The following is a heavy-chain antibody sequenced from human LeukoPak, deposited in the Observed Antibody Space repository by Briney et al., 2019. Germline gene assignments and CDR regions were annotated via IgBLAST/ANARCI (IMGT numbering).Heavy chain of an antibody. D-gene: IGHD3-22*01. CDR2: ISSSGSTI. Sequence: GGSLRLSCAASGFTFSSYCMNWVRQAPGKGLEWVSYISSSGSTIYYADSVKGRFTISRDNAKNSLYLQMNSLRAEDTAVYYCARGPLAMIVVVTGEKDAFDIWGQGTMVTVSS. J-gene: IGHJ3*02. CDR3: ARGPLAMIVVVTGEKDAFDI. CDR1: GFTFSSYC. V-gene: IGHV3-48*04.